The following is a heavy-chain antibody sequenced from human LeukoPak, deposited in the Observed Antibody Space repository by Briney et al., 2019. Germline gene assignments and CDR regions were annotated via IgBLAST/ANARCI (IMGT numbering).Heavy chain of an antibody. J-gene: IGHJ4*02. D-gene: IGHD1-26*01. CDR2: IKQDGSGK. Sequence: PGGSLRLSCAASGFNFSSYWMSWVRQAPGKGLEWVANIKQDGSGKYYVDSVKGRFTISRDNAKNSVHLQMTSLRVEATAVYYCGRDGNPIDHWGEGALVTVSS. CDR3: GRDGNPIDH. V-gene: IGHV3-7*05. CDR1: GFNFSSYW.